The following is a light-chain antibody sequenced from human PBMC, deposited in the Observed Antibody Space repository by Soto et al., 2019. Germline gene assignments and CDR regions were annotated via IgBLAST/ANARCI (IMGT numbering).Light chain of an antibody. CDR1: QSISNY. CDR2: AAS. CDR3: QQSYKSCA. V-gene: IGKV1-39*01. J-gene: IGKJ4*01. Sequence: DIQMTQSPSSLSASVGDRVTITCRASQSISNYLNWYQQKPGKAPNLLIYAASTLQSVVPSRFSGSGSGTEFTLTISTLQPEDFATYYCQQSYKSCAFGGGTKV.